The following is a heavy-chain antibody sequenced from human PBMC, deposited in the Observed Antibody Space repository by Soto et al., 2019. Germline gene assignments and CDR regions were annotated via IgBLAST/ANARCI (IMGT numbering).Heavy chain of an antibody. Sequence: GGSLRLSCAASGFTFSDYYMSWIRQAPGRGLEWVSYISSSGSYTNYADSVKGRFTISRDNAKDSFFLQMNSLRAEDTAVYYCAKDLESDFWIGYYGAAEYFQHWGQGTLVTVSS. CDR2: ISSSGSYT. J-gene: IGHJ1*01. V-gene: IGHV3-11*06. D-gene: IGHD3-3*01. CDR1: GFTFSDYY. CDR3: AKDLESDFWIGYYGAAEYFQH.